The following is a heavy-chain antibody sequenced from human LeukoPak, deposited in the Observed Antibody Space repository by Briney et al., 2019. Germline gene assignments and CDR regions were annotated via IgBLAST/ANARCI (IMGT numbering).Heavy chain of an antibody. V-gene: IGHV3-48*03. Sequence: GGSLRLSCAASGFTFSNYDMNWDRQAPGKGLEWVSHISSGGSIKYYADSLKGRFTISRDNAKNSLYLQMNSLTDEEAAVYLCARRYCSSTDCLFDYWGQGTLVTVSS. J-gene: IGHJ4*02. CDR2: ISSGGSIK. CDR1: GFTFSNYD. CDR3: ARRYCSSTDCLFDY. D-gene: IGHD2-2*01.